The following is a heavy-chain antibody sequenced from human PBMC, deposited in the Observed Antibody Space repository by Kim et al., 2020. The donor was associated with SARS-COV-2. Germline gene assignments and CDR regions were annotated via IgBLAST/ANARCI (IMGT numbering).Heavy chain of an antibody. J-gene: IGHJ4*02. CDR3: ARGHSSGWYRLTRYYFDY. V-gene: IGHV4-34*01. CDR1: GGSFSGYY. D-gene: IGHD6-19*01. CDR2: INHSGST. Sequence: SETLSLTCAVYGGSFSGYYWSWIRQPPGKGLEWIGEINHSGSTNYNPSLKSRVTISVDTSKNQFSLKLSSVTAADTAVYYCARGHSSGWYRLTRYYFDYWGQGTLVTVSS.